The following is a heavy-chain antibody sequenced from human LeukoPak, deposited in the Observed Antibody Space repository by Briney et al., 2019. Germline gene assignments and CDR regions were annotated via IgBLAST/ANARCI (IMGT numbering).Heavy chain of an antibody. J-gene: IGHJ4*02. D-gene: IGHD5-12*01. CDR3: ARDPAGRGIVATPPSY. V-gene: IGHV1-18*01. Sequence: ASVKVSCKASGYTCTSYGISWVRQAPGQGLEWMGWISAYNGNTNYAQKLQGRVTMTTDTSTSTAYMELRSLRSDDTAVYYCARDPAGRGIVATPPSYWGQGTLVTVSS. CDR1: GYTCTSYG. CDR2: ISAYNGNT.